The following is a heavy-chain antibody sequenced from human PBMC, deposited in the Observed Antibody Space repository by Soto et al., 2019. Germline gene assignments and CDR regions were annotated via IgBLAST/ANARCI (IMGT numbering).Heavy chain of an antibody. D-gene: IGHD4-17*01. CDR2: IDWDDDK. CDR1: GFSLSTSGMC. CDR3: ARKMTAVATDAFDI. Sequence: GSGPTLVNPTQTLTLTCTFSGFSLSTSGMCVSWIRQPPGKALEWLARIDWDDDKYYSTSLKTRLTISKDTSKNQVVLTMTNMDPVDTATYYCARKMTAVATDAFDIWGQGTMVTVSS. J-gene: IGHJ3*02. V-gene: IGHV2-70*11.